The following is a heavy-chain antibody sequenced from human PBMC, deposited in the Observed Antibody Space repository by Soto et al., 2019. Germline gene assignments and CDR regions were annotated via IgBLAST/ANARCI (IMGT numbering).Heavy chain of an antibody. CDR1: GGSVSSGSYY. J-gene: IGHJ6*02. CDR2: IYYSGST. CDR3: ARPGDAYGLDV. D-gene: IGHD2-21*02. Sequence: PSETLSLTCTVSGGSVSSGSYYWSWIRQPPGKGLEWIGYIYYSGSTNYNPSLKSQVTISVDTSKNQFSLNLSSVTAADTAVYYCARPGDAYGLDVWGQGTTVTVSS. V-gene: IGHV4-61*01.